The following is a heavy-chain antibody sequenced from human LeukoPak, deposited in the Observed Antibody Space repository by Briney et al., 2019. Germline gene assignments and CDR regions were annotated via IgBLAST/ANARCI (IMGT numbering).Heavy chain of an antibody. Sequence: GESLKISCKASGYSFTNYWIAWGRQMPGKGLEWMGSIYPGDSDTRYRPSFQGQVTISADKSISTAYLQWSSLKSSDTAMYYCGRLGLEAYDSSGYYYFDYWGQGALVTVPS. CDR1: GYSFTNYW. D-gene: IGHD3-22*01. CDR2: IYPGDSDT. CDR3: GRLGLEAYDSSGYYYFDY. J-gene: IGHJ4*01. V-gene: IGHV5-51*01.